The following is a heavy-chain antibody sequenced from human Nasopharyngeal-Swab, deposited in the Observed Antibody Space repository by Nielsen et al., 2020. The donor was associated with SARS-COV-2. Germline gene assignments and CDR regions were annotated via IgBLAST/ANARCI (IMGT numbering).Heavy chain of an antibody. V-gene: IGHV3-48*03. Sequence: GESLKISCAASGLGFSNYAMNWVRQAPGTGLEWISYISTTTATIYYADSVKGRFTISRDNAKNSLYLQMNSLRAEDTAVYYCAREVPYSGHDDAFDIWGQGTMVTVSA. CDR2: ISTTTATI. CDR1: GLGFSNYA. J-gene: IGHJ3*02. CDR3: AREVPYSGHDDAFDI. D-gene: IGHD5-12*01.